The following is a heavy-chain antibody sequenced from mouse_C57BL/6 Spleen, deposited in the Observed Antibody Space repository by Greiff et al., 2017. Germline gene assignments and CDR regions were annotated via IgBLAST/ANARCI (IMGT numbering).Heavy chain of an antibody. V-gene: IGHV1-42*01. CDR3: ARTTVVATNAMDY. D-gene: IGHD1-1*01. J-gene: IGHJ4*01. Sequence: LVESGPELVKPGASVKISCKASGYSFTGYYMNWVKQSPEKSLEWIGEINPSTGGTTYNQKFKAKATLTVDKSSSTAYMQLKSLTSEDSAVYYCARTTVVATNAMDYWGQGTSVTVSS. CDR2: INPSTGGT. CDR1: GYSFTGYY.